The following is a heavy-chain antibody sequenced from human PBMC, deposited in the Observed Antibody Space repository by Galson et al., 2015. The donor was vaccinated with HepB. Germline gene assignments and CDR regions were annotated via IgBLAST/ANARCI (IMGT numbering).Heavy chain of an antibody. CDR1: GFSLSTSGMC. J-gene: IGHJ4*02. V-gene: IGHV2-70*01. CDR3: ARMDYYDSSGYWNYFDY. Sequence: PALVKPTQTLTLTCTFSGFSLSTSGMCVSWIRQPPGKALEWLALIDWDDDKYYSTSLKTRLTISKDTSKNQVVLTMTNMDPVDTATYYCARMDYYDSSGYWNYFDYWGQGTLVTVSS. CDR2: IDWDDDK. D-gene: IGHD3-22*01.